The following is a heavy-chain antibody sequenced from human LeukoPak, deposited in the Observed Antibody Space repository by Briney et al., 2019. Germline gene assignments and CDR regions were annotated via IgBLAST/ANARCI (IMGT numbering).Heavy chain of an antibody. D-gene: IGHD3-3*01. CDR1: GYTFTGYY. Sequence: ASVKVSCKASGYTFTGYYMHWVRHAPGQGLEWMGWINPNSGGTNYAQKFQGRVIMTRDTSISTAYMELSRLRSDDTAVYYCARGRLVYDFWSGYYWFDPWGQGTLVTVSS. V-gene: IGHV1-2*02. CDR2: INPNSGGT. J-gene: IGHJ5*02. CDR3: ARGRLVYDFWSGYYWFDP.